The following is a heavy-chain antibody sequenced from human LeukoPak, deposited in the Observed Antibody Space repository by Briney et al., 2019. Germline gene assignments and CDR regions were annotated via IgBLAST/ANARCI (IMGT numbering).Heavy chain of an antibody. Sequence: ASVKVSCEASDYTFTSYGISWVRQAPGQGLEWMGWISPYSDNTNYAQNLQGRVTMTTDTSTSTAYMELRSLTSDDTAMYYCARGGPFSIAAARVYYFDYWGQGTLVTVSS. D-gene: IGHD6-13*01. J-gene: IGHJ4*02. CDR1: DYTFTSYG. CDR3: ARGGPFSIAAARVYYFDY. CDR2: ISPYSDNT. V-gene: IGHV1-18*01.